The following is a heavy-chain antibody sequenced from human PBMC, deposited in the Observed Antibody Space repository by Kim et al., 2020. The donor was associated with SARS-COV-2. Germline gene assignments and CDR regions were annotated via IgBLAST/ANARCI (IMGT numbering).Heavy chain of an antibody. Sequence: GGSLRLSCAASGFTFSSYSMNWVRQAPGKGLEWVSYISSSSSTIYYADSVKGRFTISRDNAKNSLYLQMNSLRDEDTAVYYCARGNEDIVVVVAASPPDYYYYYGMDGGGQGTTVTVS. V-gene: IGHV3-48*02. J-gene: IGHJ6*02. CDR2: ISSSSSTI. D-gene: IGHD2-15*01. CDR3: ARGNEDIVVVVAASPPDYYYYYGMDG. CDR1: GFTFSSYS.